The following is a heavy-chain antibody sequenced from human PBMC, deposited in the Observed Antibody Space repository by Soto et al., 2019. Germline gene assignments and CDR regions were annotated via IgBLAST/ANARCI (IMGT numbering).Heavy chain of an antibody. J-gene: IGHJ4*02. V-gene: IGHV4-59*01. Sequence: PSETLSLTCSVSGGSISGYSCTWIRKAPGKGLEWIGYIYYTGHTNYNASLRSRVTISMDTSKTQFSLRLTSVTAADTAVYYCARGYSYGKYDSWGQGTLVTVSS. CDR1: GGSISGYS. CDR3: ARGYSYGKYDS. CDR2: IYYTGHT. D-gene: IGHD5-18*01.